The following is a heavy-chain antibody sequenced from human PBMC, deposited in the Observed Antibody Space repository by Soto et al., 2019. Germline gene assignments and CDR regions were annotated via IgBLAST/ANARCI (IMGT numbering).Heavy chain of an antibody. CDR1: GYTFTSYG. Sequence: GASVKVSCKASGYTFTSYGISWVRQAPGQGLEWMGWISAYNGNTNYAQKLQGRVTMTTDTSTSTAYMELRSLRSDDTAVYYCARVLWDLTWDDGWFDPWGQGTLVTVSS. D-gene: IGHD1-26*01. CDR3: ARVLWDLTWDDGWFDP. CDR2: ISAYNGNT. V-gene: IGHV1-18*01. J-gene: IGHJ5*02.